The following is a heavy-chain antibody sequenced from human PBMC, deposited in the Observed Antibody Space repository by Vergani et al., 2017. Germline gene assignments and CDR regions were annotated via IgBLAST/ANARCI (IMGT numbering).Heavy chain of an antibody. D-gene: IGHD2-21*02. CDR3: AKYLRDSTDGLPDS. Sequence: QVHLVESGGGVVQPGRSLRLSCVVSGFTSSYYGMHWVRQAPGKGLEWLAYIGKDGINTRYRDAVKGRFTVSRVNSKDILYLQMDSLRSEDTALYYCAKYLRDSTDGLPDSWGPGTLVIVSS. CDR1: GFTSSYYG. J-gene: IGHJ4*02. V-gene: IGHV3-30*02. CDR2: IGKDGINT.